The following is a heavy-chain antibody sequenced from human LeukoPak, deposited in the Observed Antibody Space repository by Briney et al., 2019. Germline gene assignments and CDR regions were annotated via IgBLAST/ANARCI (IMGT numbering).Heavy chain of an antibody. Sequence: PSETLSLTCTVSGGSISSNYWSWIRQPPGKGLEWIGYIYFSGSTNYNPSLKSRVIISVDTSKNQFSLKLNSVTAADTAVYYCARGGDYYDSSGLNWFDPWGQGALVTVSS. CDR1: GGSISSNY. J-gene: IGHJ5*02. CDR2: IYFSGST. V-gene: IGHV4-59*01. D-gene: IGHD3-22*01. CDR3: ARGGDYYDSSGLNWFDP.